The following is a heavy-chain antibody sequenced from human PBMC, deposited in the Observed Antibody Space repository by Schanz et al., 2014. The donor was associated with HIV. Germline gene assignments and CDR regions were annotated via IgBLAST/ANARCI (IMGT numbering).Heavy chain of an antibody. V-gene: IGHV3-30*18. CDR3: AKPEYDSRGNSQSHFDY. D-gene: IGHD3-22*01. CDR1: GFSFDNYG. J-gene: IGHJ4*02. Sequence: QMQPVESGGGVVRPGRSLKLSCAASGFSFDNYGMHWVRQAPGKGLEWVAVISYDGRNKYFADSVKGRFTMSRDNSKNTLYLQMTTLRIDDTAVYYCAKPEYDSRGNSQSHFDYWGQGTLVTVSS. CDR2: ISYDGRNK.